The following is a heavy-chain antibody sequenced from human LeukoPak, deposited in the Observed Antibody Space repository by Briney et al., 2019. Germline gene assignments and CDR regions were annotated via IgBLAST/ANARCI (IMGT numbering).Heavy chain of an antibody. CDR1: GFTFGKYW. J-gene: IGHJ4*02. V-gene: IGHV3-7*03. Sequence: GGSLRLSCVASGFTFGKYWMSWVRQAPGKGLEWVANIKLDGSEKNYVDSVKGRFTISRDNTKNSLYLQMNSLRVEDTAVFYCARDQYDTWSRRGNFDYWGQGTLVIVSS. D-gene: IGHD3-3*01. CDR3: ARDQYDTWSRRGNFDY. CDR2: IKLDGSEK.